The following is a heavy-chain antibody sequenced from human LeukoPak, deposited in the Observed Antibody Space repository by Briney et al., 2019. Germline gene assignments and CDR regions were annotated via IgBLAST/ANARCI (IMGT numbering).Heavy chain of an antibody. V-gene: IGHV3-74*01. J-gene: IGHJ6*03. D-gene: IGHD2-2*01. CDR3: ARDFPPLSVRCSSTSCYWGMDV. CDR2: INSDGSST. CDR1: GFTFSGYW. Sequence: GGSLRLSCAASGFTFSGYWIHWVRQAPGKGLVWVSRINSDGSSTSYADSVKGRFTISRDNAKKTLYLQMNSLRAEDTAVYYCARDFPPLSVRCSSTSCYWGMDVWGKGTTVTVSS.